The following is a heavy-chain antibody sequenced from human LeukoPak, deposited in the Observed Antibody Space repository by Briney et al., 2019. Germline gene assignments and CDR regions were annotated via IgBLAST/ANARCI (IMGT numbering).Heavy chain of an antibody. CDR2: IYYSGST. CDR3: ARLTPQGYYYGMDV. D-gene: IGHD2-15*01. J-gene: IGHJ6*02. Sequence: HSETLSLTCPVSGGSISSSSYYWGWIRQPPGKGLEWIWSIYYSGSTYYNPSLKSRVTISVDTSKNQFSLKLSSVTAADTAVYYCARLTPQGYYYGMDVWGQGTTVTVSS. CDR1: GGSISSSSYY. V-gene: IGHV4-39*01.